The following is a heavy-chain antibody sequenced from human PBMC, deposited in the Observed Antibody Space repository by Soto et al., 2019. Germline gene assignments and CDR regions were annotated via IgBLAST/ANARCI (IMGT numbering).Heavy chain of an antibody. CDR2: IKEDGNEK. CDR1: RFSFANYW. J-gene: IGHJ6*02. Sequence: EVQLVESGGGLVQPGGSLRLSCAASRFSFANYWMSWVRQAPGKGLEWVGHIKEDGNEKSYADSVKGRFTISRDNAKKSVYLQTNSMRAEDTAVYYCARGIDDQASYGMDLWGQGTTVTVSS. V-gene: IGHV3-7*01. CDR3: ARGIDDQASYGMDL.